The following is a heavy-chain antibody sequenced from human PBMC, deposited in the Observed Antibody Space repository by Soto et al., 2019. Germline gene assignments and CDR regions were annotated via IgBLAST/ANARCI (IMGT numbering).Heavy chain of an antibody. Sequence: ASETLSLTCTVSGGSISSYYWSWIRQPPGKGLEWTGYIYYSGSTNYSPSLKSRVTISVDTSKNQFSLKLSSVTAADTAVYYCARGVTDGGHFDYWGQGTLVTVSS. CDR2: IYYSGST. D-gene: IGHD4-17*01. J-gene: IGHJ4*02. V-gene: IGHV4-59*01. CDR1: GGSISSYY. CDR3: ARGVTDGGHFDY.